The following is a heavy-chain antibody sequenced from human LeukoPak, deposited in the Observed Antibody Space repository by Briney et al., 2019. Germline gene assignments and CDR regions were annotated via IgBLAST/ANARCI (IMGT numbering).Heavy chain of an antibody. J-gene: IGHJ4*02. Sequence: ASVKVSCKASGYTFTGYYMHWVRQAPGQGLEWMGIINPSGGSTSYAQKFQGRVTMTRDMSTSTVYMELSSLRSEDTAVYYCARELAAVAGPLDYWGQGTLVTVSS. CDR2: INPSGGST. CDR1: GYTFTGYY. V-gene: IGHV1-46*01. D-gene: IGHD6-19*01. CDR3: ARELAAVAGPLDY.